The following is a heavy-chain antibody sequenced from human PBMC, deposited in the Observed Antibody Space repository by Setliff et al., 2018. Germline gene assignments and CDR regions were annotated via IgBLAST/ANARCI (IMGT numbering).Heavy chain of an antibody. CDR3: ARLPRTVTHFDY. CDR2: IFYSGSS. D-gene: IGHD4-17*01. Sequence: LSLTCAVSGGSISSGSYYWSWIRQPAGKGLEWIGYIFYSGSSNYNPSLQSRVSISVDTSKNQLSLKLDSLTAADTAVYFCARLPRTVTHFDYWGQGALVTVSS. V-gene: IGHV4-61*10. CDR1: GGSISSGSYY. J-gene: IGHJ4*02.